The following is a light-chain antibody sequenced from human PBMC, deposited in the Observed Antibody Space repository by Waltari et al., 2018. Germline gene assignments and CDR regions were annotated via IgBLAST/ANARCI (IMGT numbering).Light chain of an antibody. J-gene: IGKJ2*01. CDR1: QSLSSTY. CDR3: QQYNKSPYT. Sequence: EIVLTQSPGTLSLSPGERATLSCRASQSLSSTYLVWYQLKPGQAPRLLIYGASSRAAGIPERFSGSGSGTDFTLTISRLEPEDFAVYYCQQYNKSPYTFGQGTKLRIK. V-gene: IGKV3-20*01. CDR2: GAS.